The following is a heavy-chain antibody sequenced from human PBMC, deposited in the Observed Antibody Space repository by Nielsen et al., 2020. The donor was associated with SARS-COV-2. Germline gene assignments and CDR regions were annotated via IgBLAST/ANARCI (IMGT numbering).Heavy chain of an antibody. V-gene: IGHV3-30*02. CDR3: AREEYYYDSSGYYYVYYGMDV. CDR2: IRYDGSNK. J-gene: IGHJ6*02. D-gene: IGHD3-22*01. Sequence: GGSLRLSCAASGFTFSSYGMHWVRQAPGKGLEWVAFIRYDGSNKYYADSVKGRFTVSRDNSKNTLYLQMNSLRAEDTAVYYCAREEYYYDSSGYYYVYYGMDVWGQGTTVTVSS. CDR1: GFTFSSYG.